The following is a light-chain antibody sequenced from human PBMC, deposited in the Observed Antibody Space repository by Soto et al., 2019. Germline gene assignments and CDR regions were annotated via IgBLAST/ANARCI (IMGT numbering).Light chain of an antibody. V-gene: IGKV2-28*01. CDR2: LGS. CDR3: MQALQTPWT. J-gene: IGKJ1*01. CDR1: QSLLHTNGYTF. Sequence: DFVMTQSPLSLPVTPGEPASISCTSSQSLLHTNGYTFLDWYLQKPGQSPQLLIYLGSNRASGVPDRFSGSGSGTNFTLKISRVEAEDVGVYYCMQALQTPWTF.